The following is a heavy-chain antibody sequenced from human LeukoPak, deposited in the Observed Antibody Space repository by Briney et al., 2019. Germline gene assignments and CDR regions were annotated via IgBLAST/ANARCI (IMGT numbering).Heavy chain of an antibody. CDR3: ARGKTYYDILTGYPFDY. V-gene: IGHV3-43D*03. CDR2: INWDGGST. Sequence: GGSLRLSCAASGFTFDDYAMHWVRQTPGKGLEWVSLINWDGGSTYYTDSVKGRFTISRDNAKNSLYLQMNSLRAEDTAVYYCARGKTYYDILTGYPFDYWGQGTLVTVSS. CDR1: GFTFDDYA. D-gene: IGHD3-9*01. J-gene: IGHJ4*02.